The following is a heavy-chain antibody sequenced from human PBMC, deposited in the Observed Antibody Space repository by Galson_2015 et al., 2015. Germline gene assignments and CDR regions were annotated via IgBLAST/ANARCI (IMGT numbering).Heavy chain of an antibody. Sequence: SLRLSCAASGFTFSSYGMHWVRQAPGKGLEWVAVIWYDGSNKYYADSVKGRFTISRDNSKNTLYLQMNSLRAEDTAVYYCARGMGEEYYFDYWGQGTLVTVSS. CDR1: GFTFSSYG. J-gene: IGHJ4*02. CDR3: ARGMGEEYYFDY. CDR2: IWYDGSNK. D-gene: IGHD5-24*01. V-gene: IGHV3-33*01.